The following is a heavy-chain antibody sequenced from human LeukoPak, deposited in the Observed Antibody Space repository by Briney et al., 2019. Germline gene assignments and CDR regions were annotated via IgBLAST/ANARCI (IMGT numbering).Heavy chain of an antibody. CDR3: AKDAVGQYRPYYFDC. D-gene: IGHD3-16*02. CDR2: ISGSGEST. Sequence: GGSLRLSCATSGFTFSSFAMSWVRQAPGKGLEWVSSISGSGESTYYADYVKGRFTVSRDNSKNTLNLQLNSLRAEETAVYYCAKDAVGQYRPYYFDCWGQGTLVTVSS. CDR1: GFTFSSFA. J-gene: IGHJ4*02. V-gene: IGHV3-23*01.